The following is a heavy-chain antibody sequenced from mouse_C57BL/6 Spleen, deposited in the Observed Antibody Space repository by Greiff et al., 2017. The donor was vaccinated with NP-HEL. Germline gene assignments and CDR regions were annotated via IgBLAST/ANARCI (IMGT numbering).Heavy chain of an antibody. Sequence: EVQLQQSGPELVKPGASVKIPCKASGYTFTDYNMDWVKQSHGKSLEWIGDINPNNGGTIYNQKFKGKATLTVDKSSSTAYMELRSLTSEDTAVYYCARRNYYYGRGSNFDYWGQGTTLTVSS. CDR2: INPNNGGT. V-gene: IGHV1-18*01. CDR1: GYTFTDYN. CDR3: ARRNYYYGRGSNFDY. J-gene: IGHJ2*01. D-gene: IGHD1-1*01.